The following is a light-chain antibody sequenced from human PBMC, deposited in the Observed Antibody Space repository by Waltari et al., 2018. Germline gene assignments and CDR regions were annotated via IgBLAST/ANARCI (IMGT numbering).Light chain of an antibody. J-gene: IGLJ2*01. Sequence: SFELIQPPSLSVSPGQTARITCSGDALSKQYAHWPQQRPGLAPVLVIYKDSERPSGIPERFSGSSSGTTVTLTISGVQAEDEADYYCQSADSSGSVVFGGGTKLTVL. CDR1: ALSKQY. V-gene: IGLV3-25*03. CDR3: QSADSSGSVV. CDR2: KDS.